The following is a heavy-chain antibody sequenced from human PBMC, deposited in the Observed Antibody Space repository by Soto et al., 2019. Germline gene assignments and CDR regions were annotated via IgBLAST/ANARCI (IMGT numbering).Heavy chain of an antibody. CDR2: IYYSGST. J-gene: IGHJ4*02. CDR1: GGSISSSSYY. CDR3: ARHPPQWSLDY. D-gene: IGHD2-15*01. Sequence: QLQLQESGPGLVKPSETLSLTCTVSGGSISSSSYYWGWIRQPPGKGLEWIGSIYYSGSTYYNPSLKSRVTISVDTSKNQFSLKLSSVTAADTAVYYCARHPPQWSLDYWGQGTLVTVSS. V-gene: IGHV4-39*01.